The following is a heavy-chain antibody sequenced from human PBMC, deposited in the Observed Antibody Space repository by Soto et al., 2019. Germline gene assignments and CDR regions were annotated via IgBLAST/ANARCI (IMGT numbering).Heavy chain of an antibody. CDR2: IYHSGST. CDR3: ARVLSRSWPYYYGMDV. CDR1: GGSISSGGYS. J-gene: IGHJ6*02. D-gene: IGHD6-13*01. Sequence: PSETLSLTCAVSGGSISSGGYSWSWIRQPPGKGLEWIGYIYHSGSTYYNPSLKSRVTISVDRSKNQFSLKLSSVTAADTAVYYCARVLSRSWPYYYGMDVWGQGTTVTVSS. V-gene: IGHV4-30-2*01.